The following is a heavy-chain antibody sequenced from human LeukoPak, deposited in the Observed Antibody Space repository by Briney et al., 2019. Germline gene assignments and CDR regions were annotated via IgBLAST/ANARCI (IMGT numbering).Heavy chain of an antibody. J-gene: IGHJ4*02. CDR1: GGSFSGYY. CDR2: INHSGST. D-gene: IGHD2-2*01. Sequence: SETLSLTCAVYGGSFSGYYWSWIRQPPGKGLEWIGEINHSGSTNYNPSLKSRVTISVDTSKNQFSLKLSSVTAADTAVYYCARVTHAPGVVPAAIDYWGQGTLVTVSS. CDR3: ARVTHAPGVVPAAIDY. V-gene: IGHV4-34*01.